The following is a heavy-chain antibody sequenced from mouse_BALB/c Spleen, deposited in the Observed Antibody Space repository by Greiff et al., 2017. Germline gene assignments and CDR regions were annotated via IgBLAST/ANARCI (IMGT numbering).Heavy chain of an antibody. CDR3: ARGYGNYDWFAY. D-gene: IGHD2-1*01. Sequence: VQLKESGGGLVQPGGSLRLSCATSGFTFTDYYMSWVRQPPGKALEWLGFIRNKANGYTTEYSASVKGRFTISRDNSQSILYLQMNTLRAEDSATYYCARGYGNYDWFAYWGQGTLVTVSA. CDR2: IRNKANGYTT. CDR1: GFTFTDYY. V-gene: IGHV7-3*02. J-gene: IGHJ3*01.